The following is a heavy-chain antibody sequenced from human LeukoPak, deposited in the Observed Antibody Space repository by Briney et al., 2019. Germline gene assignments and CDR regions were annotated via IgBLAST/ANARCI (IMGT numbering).Heavy chain of an antibody. J-gene: IGHJ3*02. CDR3: ARVGERYFDWLTYDAFDI. D-gene: IGHD3-9*01. CDR1: GFTFSSYA. V-gene: IGHV3-30*04. Sequence: GGSLRLSCAASGFTFSSYAMHWVRQAPGKGLEWVAVISYDGSNKYYADSVKGRFTISRDNSKNTLYLQMNSLRAEDTAVYYCARVGERYFDWLTYDAFDIWGQGTMVTVSS. CDR2: ISYDGSNK.